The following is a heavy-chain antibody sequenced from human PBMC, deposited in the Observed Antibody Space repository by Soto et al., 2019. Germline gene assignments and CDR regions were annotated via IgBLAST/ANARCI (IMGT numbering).Heavy chain of an antibody. CDR1: GFTFSSYG. D-gene: IGHD6-6*01. CDR2: ISYDGSNK. J-gene: IGHJ4*02. CDR3: AKGYSSSTEFDY. Sequence: PGGSLRLSCAASGFTFSSYGMHWVRQAPGKGLEWVAVISYDGSNKYYADSVKGRFTISRDNSKNTLYLQMNSLRAEDTAVYYCAKGYSSSTEFDYWGQGTLVTVSS. V-gene: IGHV3-30*18.